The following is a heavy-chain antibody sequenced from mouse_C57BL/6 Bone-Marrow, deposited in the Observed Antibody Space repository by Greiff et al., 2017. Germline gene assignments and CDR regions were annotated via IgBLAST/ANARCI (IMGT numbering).Heavy chain of an antibody. CDR3: ARGDYYGSSAIDY. CDR1: GYTFTSYW. J-gene: IGHJ2*01. Sequence: QVQLQQPGAELVRPGSSVKLSCKASGYTFTSYWMAWVKQRPGQGLEWIGNIYPSDSETHYNQKFKDKATLTVDKSSSTAYMQLSSLSSENSAVYYCARGDYYGSSAIDYWGQGTTLTVSS. V-gene: IGHV1-61*01. D-gene: IGHD1-1*01. CDR2: IYPSDSET.